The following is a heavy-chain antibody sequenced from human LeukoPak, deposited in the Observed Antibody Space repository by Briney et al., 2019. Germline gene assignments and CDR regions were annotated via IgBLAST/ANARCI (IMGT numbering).Heavy chain of an antibody. Sequence: GGSLRLSCAASGFTFSNYAMHWVRQAPGKGLEWVAVISYDGSNKYYADSVKGRFTISRDNSKNTLYLQMNSLRAEDTAVYYCARGRGYSSSSDYWGQGTLVTVSS. D-gene: IGHD6-13*01. V-gene: IGHV3-30-3*01. J-gene: IGHJ4*02. CDR3: ARGRGYSSSSDY. CDR2: ISYDGSNK. CDR1: GFTFSNYA.